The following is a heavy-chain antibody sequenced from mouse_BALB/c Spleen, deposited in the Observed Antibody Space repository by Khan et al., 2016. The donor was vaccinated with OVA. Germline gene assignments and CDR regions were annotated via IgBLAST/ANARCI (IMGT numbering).Heavy chain of an antibody. CDR3: ARLCDYDGVVDY. CDR1: GYSITSDYA. J-gene: IGHJ2*01. CDR2: ISYSGST. D-gene: IGHD2-4*01. V-gene: IGHV3-2*02. Sequence: EVQLQESGPGLVKPSQSLSLTCTVTGYSITSDYAWNWIRQFPGNKLEWMGYISYSGSTSYNPSFKSRISITRDTSKNQFFLQLNYVTTEDTATYYCARLCDYDGVVDYWGQGTTLTVSS.